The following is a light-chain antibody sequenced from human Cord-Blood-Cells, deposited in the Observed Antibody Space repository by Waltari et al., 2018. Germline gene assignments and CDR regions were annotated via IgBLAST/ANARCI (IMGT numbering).Light chain of an antibody. Sequence: DIVMTQSPDSLAVSLGERATLNCKSSQSVLYSSNNKNYLAWYQQQPGQPPKLLIYWASTRESGVPDRFSGSGSGTDFTLTISSLQAEDVAVYYCQQYYSTPPFTFGPGTKVDIK. V-gene: IGKV4-1*01. CDR3: QQYYSTPPFT. J-gene: IGKJ3*01. CDR1: QSVLYSSNNKNY. CDR2: WAS.